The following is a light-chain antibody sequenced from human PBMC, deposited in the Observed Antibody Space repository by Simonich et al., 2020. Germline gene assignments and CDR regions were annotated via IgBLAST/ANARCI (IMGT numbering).Light chain of an antibody. CDR1: QGISSY. J-gene: IGKJ2*01. CDR2: AAS. CDR3: QQLNSYPPYT. V-gene: IGKV1-9*01. Sequence: IQLTQSPSFLSASVGDRVTITCRASQGISSYLDWYQQKPGKAPKLLIYAASTLQSGVPSRFSGSGSGTEFTLTISSLQPEDFATYYCQQLNSYPPYTFGQGTKLEIK.